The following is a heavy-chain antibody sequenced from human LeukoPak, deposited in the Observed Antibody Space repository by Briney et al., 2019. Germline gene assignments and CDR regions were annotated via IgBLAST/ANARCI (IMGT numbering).Heavy chain of an antibody. J-gene: IGHJ4*02. D-gene: IGHD2-8*01. Sequence: SETLSLTCTVSGGSISSSSYYWGWIRQPPGKGLEWIGSIYYSGSTYYNPSLKSRVTISVDTSKNQFSLKLSSVTAADTAVYYCAGVVLMVYAVDYWGQGTLVTVSS. V-gene: IGHV4-39*07. CDR1: GGSISSSSYY. CDR3: AGVVLMVYAVDY. CDR2: IYYSGST.